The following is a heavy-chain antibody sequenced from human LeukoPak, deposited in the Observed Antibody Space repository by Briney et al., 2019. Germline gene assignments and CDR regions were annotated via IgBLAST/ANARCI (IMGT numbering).Heavy chain of an antibody. CDR3: ARGAKRTVASDFDY. V-gene: IGHV4-39*07. Sequence: SETLSLTCTVSGGSISSSSYYWGWIRQPPGKGLEWIGNIYYTGPTYYNPSLKSRVTISVDTSKNQFSLKLSSVTAADTAVYYCARGAKRTVASDFDYWGQGTLVTVSS. CDR2: IYYTGPT. J-gene: IGHJ4*02. D-gene: IGHD4-23*01. CDR1: GGSISSSSYY.